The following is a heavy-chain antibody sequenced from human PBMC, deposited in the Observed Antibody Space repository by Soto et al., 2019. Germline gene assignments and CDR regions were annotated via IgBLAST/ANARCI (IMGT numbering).Heavy chain of an antibody. D-gene: IGHD4-17*01. CDR2: INHSGST. V-gene: IGHV4-34*01. CDR3: ARLDDLTTVSFDY. Sequence: SETLSLTCAVYGGSFSGYYWSWIRQPPGKGLEWIGEINHSGSTNYNPSLKSRVTISVDTSKNQFSLKLSSVTAADTAVYYCARLDDLTTVSFDYWGQEPWSPSPQ. J-gene: IGHJ4*01. CDR1: GGSFSGYY.